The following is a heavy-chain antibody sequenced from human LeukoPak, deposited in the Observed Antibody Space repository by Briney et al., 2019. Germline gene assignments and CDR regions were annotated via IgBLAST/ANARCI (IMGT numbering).Heavy chain of an antibody. Sequence: PGGFLRLSCAASGFTFSTYWMTWVRQAPGKGLEWVANIKTDGSQTYYLDSVKGRFTISRDNAKNFLSLQLGSLRADDTGVYYCARASMGGRDYHLDSWGQGTLVTVSS. D-gene: IGHD4/OR15-4a*01. CDR3: ARASMGGRDYHLDS. CDR2: IKTDGSQT. CDR1: GFTFSTYW. J-gene: IGHJ4*02. V-gene: IGHV3-7*01.